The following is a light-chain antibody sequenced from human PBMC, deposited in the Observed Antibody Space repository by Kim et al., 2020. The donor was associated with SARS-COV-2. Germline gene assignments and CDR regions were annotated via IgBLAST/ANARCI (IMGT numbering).Light chain of an antibody. CDR3: QQYNNLWT. Sequence: DIQMTQYPSTLSASVGDRVTITCRASQGISTWLAWYQQKPGNAPNLLIYKASSLESGVPSRFSGSGSGTEFTLTISSLQPDDFATYYCQQYNNLWTFGQGTKLEI. CDR1: QGISTW. CDR2: KAS. V-gene: IGKV1-5*03. J-gene: IGKJ1*01.